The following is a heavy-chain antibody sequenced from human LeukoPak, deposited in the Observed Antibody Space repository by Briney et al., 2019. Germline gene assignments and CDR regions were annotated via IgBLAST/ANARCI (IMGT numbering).Heavy chain of an antibody. V-gene: IGHV4-61*02. J-gene: IGHJ4*02. CDR1: GGSFSSGDYY. D-gene: IGHD5-18*01. CDR3: ARVEATATAYCDY. CDR2: IYPSGNT. Sequence: PSETLSLTCTVSGGSFSSGDYYWRWIRQPAGEGLEWIGRIYPSGNTNYNPSLKSRVTISMDTSKNRISLKVSSVTAADTAVYYCARVEATATAYCDYWGQGTLVIVSS.